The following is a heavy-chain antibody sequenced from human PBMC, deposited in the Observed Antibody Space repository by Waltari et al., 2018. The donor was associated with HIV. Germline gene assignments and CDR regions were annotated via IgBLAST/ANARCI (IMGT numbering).Heavy chain of an antibody. J-gene: IGHJ5*01. D-gene: IGHD3-22*01. CDR3: ARRNYYDSTGYFVS. CDR2: VHRSGST. Sequence: QVHLQESGPGLVKPSGTLSLTCAVSGDSISVDKWWSWVRQSPGKGLEWIGEVHRSGSTNYNPSLKSRVTISLDKSKNQFSLKLNSLTAADTAIYYCARRNYYDSTGYFVSWGQGTLVTVSS. V-gene: IGHV4-4*02. CDR1: GDSISVDKW.